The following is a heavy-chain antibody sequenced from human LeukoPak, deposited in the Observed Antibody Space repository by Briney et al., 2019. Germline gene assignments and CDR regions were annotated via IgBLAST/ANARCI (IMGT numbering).Heavy chain of an antibody. Sequence: ASVKVSCKASGYTFTGYYMHWVRQAPGQGLEWMGWINPNSGGTNYAQKLQGRVTMTRDTSISTAYMELSRLRSDDTAVYYCASYPPRIVGATTYYYYYMDVWGKGTTVTVSS. J-gene: IGHJ6*03. V-gene: IGHV1-2*02. CDR2: INPNSGGT. D-gene: IGHD1-26*01. CDR3: ASYPPRIVGATTYYYYYMDV. CDR1: GYTFTGYY.